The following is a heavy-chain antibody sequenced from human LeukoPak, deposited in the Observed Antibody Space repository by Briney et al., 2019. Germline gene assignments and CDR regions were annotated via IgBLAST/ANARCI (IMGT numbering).Heavy chain of an antibody. CDR1: GGSFSGYY. D-gene: IGHD6-19*01. V-gene: IGHV4-34*01. CDR2: INHSGST. Sequence: SGTLSLTCAVYGGSFSGYYWSWIRQPPGKGLEWIGEINHSGSTNYNPSLKSRVTISVDTSKNQFSLKLSSVTAADTAVYYCARARGWYGRDCWFDPWGQGTLVTVSS. CDR3: ARARGWYGRDCWFDP. J-gene: IGHJ5*02.